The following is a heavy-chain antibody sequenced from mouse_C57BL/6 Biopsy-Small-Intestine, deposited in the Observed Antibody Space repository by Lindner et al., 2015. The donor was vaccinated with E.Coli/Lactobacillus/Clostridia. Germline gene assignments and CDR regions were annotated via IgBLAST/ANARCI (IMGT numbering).Heavy chain of an antibody. J-gene: IGHJ3*02. CDR1: GFTFSDYG. CDR3: ARPLSSE. CDR2: INTDSSLI. V-gene: IGHV5-17*01. D-gene: IGHD3-1*01. Sequence: VQLQESGGGLVKPGGSLKLSCAASGFTFSDYGMHWVRQAPEKGLEWIAYINTDSSLIYYADTVKGRFTISRDNATNTLFLQMTSLRSEDTAMYYCARPLSSEWGQGTLVTVSA.